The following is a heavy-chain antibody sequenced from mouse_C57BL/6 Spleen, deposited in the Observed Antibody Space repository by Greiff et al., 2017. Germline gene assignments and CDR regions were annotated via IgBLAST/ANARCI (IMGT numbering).Heavy chain of an antibody. Sequence: EVQLQQSGPGLVKPSQSLSLTCSVTGYSITSGYYWNWIRQFPGNKLEWMGYISYDGSNNYNPSLKNRISITRDTSKNQFFLKLNSVTTEDTATYYCAREGTVVAPFDYWGQGTTLTVSS. CDR1: GYSITSGYY. CDR3: AREGTVVAPFDY. D-gene: IGHD1-1*01. J-gene: IGHJ2*01. CDR2: ISYDGSN. V-gene: IGHV3-6*01.